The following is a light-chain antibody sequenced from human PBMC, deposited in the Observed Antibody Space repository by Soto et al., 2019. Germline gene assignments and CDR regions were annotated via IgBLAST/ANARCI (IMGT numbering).Light chain of an antibody. J-gene: IGKJ4*01. CDR2: AAS. CDR1: QSIRNF. CDR3: QQSYSTPPT. V-gene: IGKV1-39*01. Sequence: DIQMTQSPSSLSASVGDRVTITCRASQSIRNFLTWYQQKPGKAPDLLIFAASTLQTGVPSRFTGSGSGTDFTLTSSSLQPEDSATYYCQQSYSTPPTFGGGTKVEIK.